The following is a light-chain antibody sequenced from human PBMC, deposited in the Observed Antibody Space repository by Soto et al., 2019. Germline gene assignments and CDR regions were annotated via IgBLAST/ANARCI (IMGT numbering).Light chain of an antibody. Sequence: QSVLTQPPSVSGAPGQRVTISCTGYNSNIGAGYDVHWYQQLPGTAPKLLIYGNSNRPSGVPDRFSASKSGTSASLAITGVQAEDEADYYCQSYDSSLSGWVFGGGTKLTVL. V-gene: IGLV1-40*01. J-gene: IGLJ3*02. CDR1: NSNIGAGYD. CDR3: QSYDSSLSGWV. CDR2: GNS.